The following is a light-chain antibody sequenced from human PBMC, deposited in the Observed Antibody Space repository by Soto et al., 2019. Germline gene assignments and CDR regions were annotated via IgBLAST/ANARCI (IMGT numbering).Light chain of an antibody. V-gene: IGLV2-11*01. J-gene: IGLJ1*01. CDR3: CSYTGSYTLNV. CDR2: AIS. CDR1: GSFVSGYNY. Sequence: QSALTQPRSVSGSPGQSVTISCTETGSFVSGYNYVSWYQQHPGKAPKLMIYAISQRPSGVPDRFSGSKSGNTASLTISGLQAEDEADYYCCSYTGSYTLNVFGTGTKVTVL.